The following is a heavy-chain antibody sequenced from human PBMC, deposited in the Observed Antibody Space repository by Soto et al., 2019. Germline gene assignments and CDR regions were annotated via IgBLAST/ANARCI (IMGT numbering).Heavy chain of an antibody. Sequence: QVQLVQSGAEVKKPGSSVKVSCKASGGTFSSYAISWVRQAPGQGLEWMGGIIHISGTANYAQKFQGRVTITADESTSTAYLELSSLRSEDTAVYYCARSQGSSTSLELYYYYYYGMDVWGQGTTVTLSS. CDR3: ARSQGSSTSLELYYYYYYGMDV. J-gene: IGHJ6*02. D-gene: IGHD2-2*01. V-gene: IGHV1-69*01. CDR2: IIHISGTA. CDR1: GGTFSSYA.